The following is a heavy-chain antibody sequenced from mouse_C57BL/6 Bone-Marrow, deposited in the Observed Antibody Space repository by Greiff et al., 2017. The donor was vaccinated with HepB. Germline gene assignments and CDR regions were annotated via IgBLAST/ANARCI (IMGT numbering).Heavy chain of an antibody. CDR2: ISNLAYSI. D-gene: IGHD2-3*01. CDR1: GFTFSDYG. V-gene: IGHV5-15*01. Sequence: EVQRVESEGGLVQPGGSLKLSCAASGFTFSDYGMAWVRQAPRKGPEWVAFISNLAYSIYYADTVTGRFTISRENAKNTLYLEMSSLRSEDTAMYYCARHRDGSFAYWGQGTLVTVSA. CDR3: ARHRDGSFAY. J-gene: IGHJ3*01.